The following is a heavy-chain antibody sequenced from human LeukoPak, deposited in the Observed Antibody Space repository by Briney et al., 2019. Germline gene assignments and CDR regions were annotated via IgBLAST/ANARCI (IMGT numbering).Heavy chain of an antibody. J-gene: IGHJ4*02. Sequence: SDTLSLTCTVSGGSISSYYWSWTRQPPGEGREWLGYIYYSGSTNYNPSLKSRVTISVDTSKTQFSLKLSSVTAADTAVYYCARGRFLEWLLFDYWGQGTLGTVSS. V-gene: IGHV4-59*07. CDR3: ARGRFLEWLLFDY. CDR2: IYYSGST. D-gene: IGHD3-3*01. CDR1: GGSISSYY.